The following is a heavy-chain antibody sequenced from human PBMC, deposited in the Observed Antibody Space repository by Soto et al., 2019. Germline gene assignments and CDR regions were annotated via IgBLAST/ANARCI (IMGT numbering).Heavy chain of an antibody. D-gene: IGHD2-15*01. V-gene: IGHV4-34*01. CDR1: GGSFSGYY. Sequence: QVQLQQWGAGLLKPSETLSLTCAVYGGSFSGYYWSWIRQPPGKGLEWIGEINHSGSTNYNPSLKSRVTIAVDTSKNQFSLKLSSVTAADTAVYYCARAGGVVVAAHVDYWGQGTLVTVSS. J-gene: IGHJ4*02. CDR2: INHSGST. CDR3: ARAGGVVVAAHVDY.